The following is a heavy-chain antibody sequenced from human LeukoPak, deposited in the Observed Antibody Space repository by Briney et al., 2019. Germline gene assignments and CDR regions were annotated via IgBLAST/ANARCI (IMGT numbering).Heavy chain of an antibody. CDR1: GFTFTTYW. V-gene: IGHV3-7*01. J-gene: IGHJ4*02. CDR2: IKQDGSQK. CDR3: ARENWANDY. Sequence: GGSLRLSCAASGFTFTTYWMTWVRHAPGNGMEWVANIKQDGSQKYYVDSVKGRFTISRDNAKNSLYLQMNSLKAEDTAVYYCARENWANDYWGQGTLVTVSS. D-gene: IGHD7-27*01.